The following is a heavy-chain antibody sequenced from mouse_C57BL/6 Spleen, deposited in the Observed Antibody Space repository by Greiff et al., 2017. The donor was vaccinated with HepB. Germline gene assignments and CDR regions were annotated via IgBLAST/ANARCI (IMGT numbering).Heavy chain of an antibody. Sequence: EVKLVESGPELVKPGASVKMSCKASGYTFTDYNMHWVKQSHGKSLEWIGYINPNNGGTSYNQKFKGKATLTVNKSSSTAYMELRSLTSEDSAVYYCARGMGGWYYFDYWGQGTTLTVSS. CDR3: ARGMGGWYYFDY. D-gene: IGHD2-3*01. CDR1: GYTFTDYN. CDR2: INPNNGGT. J-gene: IGHJ2*01. V-gene: IGHV1-22*01.